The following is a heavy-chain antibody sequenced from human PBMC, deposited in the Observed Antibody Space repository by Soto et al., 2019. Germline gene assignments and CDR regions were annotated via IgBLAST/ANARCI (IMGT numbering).Heavy chain of an antibody. V-gene: IGHV4-31*03. D-gene: IGHD5-12*01. CDR3: ARDLGYDGSDAFDI. J-gene: IGHJ3*02. Sequence: SEILYLTCTISGVYIRRGGYYWTWIRQHPGKGLEWIGYIYYSGSTYYNPSLKSRLTISVDTSKNQFSLKLTSVTAADTAVYYCARDLGYDGSDAFDIWGQGTMVTV. CDR2: IYYSGST. CDR1: GVYIRRGGYY.